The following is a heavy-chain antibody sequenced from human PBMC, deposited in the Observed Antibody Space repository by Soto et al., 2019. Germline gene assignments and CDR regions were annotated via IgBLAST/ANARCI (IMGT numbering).Heavy chain of an antibody. Sequence: QLQLVQSAAEVKKPGASVRVSCKAYGYPFIKYGISWIRQAPEQGLEWMGWIQVDSGYTNYAQKFQGRVTMTADTSSDTALMELRSLRLDDTSVYFCATSYDTGFDPWGQGTLVSVSS. CDR3: ATSYDTGFDP. V-gene: IGHV1-18*04. CDR1: GYPFIKYG. J-gene: IGHJ5*02. CDR2: IQVDSGYT. D-gene: IGHD3-9*01.